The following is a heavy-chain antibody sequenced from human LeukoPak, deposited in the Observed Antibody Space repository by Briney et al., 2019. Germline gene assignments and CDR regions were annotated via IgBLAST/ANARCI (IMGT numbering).Heavy chain of an antibody. CDR1: GFTFSSYA. D-gene: IGHD3-22*01. Sequence: GGSLRLSCAASGFTFSSYAMHWVRQAPGKGLEWVAVISYDGSNKYYAGSVKGRFTISRDNSKNTLYLQMNSLRAEDTAVYYCAKTHDYDSSGLFDYWGQGTLVTVSS. CDR2: ISYDGSNK. V-gene: IGHV3-30-3*02. CDR3: AKTHDYDSSGLFDY. J-gene: IGHJ4*02.